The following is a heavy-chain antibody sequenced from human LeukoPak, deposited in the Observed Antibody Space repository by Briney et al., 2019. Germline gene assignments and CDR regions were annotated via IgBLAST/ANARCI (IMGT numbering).Heavy chain of an antibody. CDR2: MYPGDSGT. CDR3: ARRSITMIVVVHDAFDI. D-gene: IGHD3-22*01. Sequence: ESLKISCKGSGYSFTSYWIGCVRQMAGKRLEWMGIMYPGDSGTRHSPPFQGQVTISADKSISTAYLQWSSLKASDTAMYYCARRSITMIVVVHDAFDIWGQGTMVTVSS. CDR1: GYSFTSYW. J-gene: IGHJ3*02. V-gene: IGHV5-51*01.